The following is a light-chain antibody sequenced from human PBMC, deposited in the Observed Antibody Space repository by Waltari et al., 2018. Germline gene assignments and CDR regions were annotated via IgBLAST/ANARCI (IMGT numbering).Light chain of an antibody. J-gene: IGLJ2*01. CDR2: QDY. Sequence: SYELTQPPSVSVSPGQTANITCSGDKLGDKYACWYQQKPGQSPVLVIYQDYKRPSGSPERFSGSNSGNTATLTVSGTQAMDEADYYCQAWDTSTYHVVFGGGTKLTVL. CDR1: KLGDKY. CDR3: QAWDTSTYHVV. V-gene: IGLV3-1*01.